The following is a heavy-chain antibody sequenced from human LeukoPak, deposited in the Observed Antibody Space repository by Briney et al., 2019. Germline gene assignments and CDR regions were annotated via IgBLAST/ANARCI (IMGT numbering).Heavy chain of an antibody. CDR2: ISGSGGST. V-gene: IGHV3-23*01. Sequence: PGGSLRLSCAASGFTFSSYAMSWVRRAPGKGLEWVSAISGSGGSTYYADSVKGRFTISRDNSKNTLYLQMNSLRAEDTAVYYCTRGSTMIGFDPWGQGTLVTVSS. CDR1: GFTFSSYA. CDR3: TRGSTMIGFDP. D-gene: IGHD3-22*01. J-gene: IGHJ5*02.